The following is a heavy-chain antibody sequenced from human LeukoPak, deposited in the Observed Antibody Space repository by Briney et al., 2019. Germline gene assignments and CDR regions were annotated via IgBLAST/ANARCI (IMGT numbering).Heavy chain of an antibody. J-gene: IGHJ5*02. CDR2: IYFSGTT. V-gene: IGHV4-39*07. D-gene: IGHD6-13*01. CDR1: GGSISSSSYY. Sequence: PSETLSLTCTVSGGSISSSSYYWGWIRQPPGKGLEWIGSIYFSGTTYYNPSLQSRVTISVDTAKNQFSLKVTSVTAADTAVYYCARERGRSSSWYDPTNWFDPWGQGTLVTVSS. CDR3: ARERGRSSSWYDPTNWFDP.